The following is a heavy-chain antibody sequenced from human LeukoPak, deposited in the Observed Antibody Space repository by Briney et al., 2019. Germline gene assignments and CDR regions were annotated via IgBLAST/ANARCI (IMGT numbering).Heavy chain of an antibody. J-gene: IGHJ6*03. V-gene: IGHV1-69*05. Sequence: SSVNVSCKPSVGTFINYAISWVRQAPGQGLEWMGGIIPIFGTANYTQEFQGRVTITTDESTSTAYMELSSLRSKDTAVYYCARGPVSDHYYDSSGYSESRRYSMDVWGKGTTVTVSS. D-gene: IGHD3-22*01. CDR2: IIPIFGTA. CDR1: VGTFINYA. CDR3: ARGPVSDHYYDSSGYSESRRYSMDV.